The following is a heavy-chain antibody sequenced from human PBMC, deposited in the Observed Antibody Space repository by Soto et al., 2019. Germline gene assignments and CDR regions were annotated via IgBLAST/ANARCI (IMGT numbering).Heavy chain of an antibody. CDR3: AKGHRIIVRTCFDN. D-gene: IGHD2-15*01. CDR2: IGRNSGAL. V-gene: IGHV3-9*01. Sequence: EVQLVESGGGLVQPGRSLRLSCAASGFTFDGVAMHWVRQVPGRGLEWVSSIGRNSGALAYEDSVKGRFSISRDDARKTVYLQMIRLRPEDTSLYFCAKGHRIIVRTCFDNWGQGTLVSVSS. CDR1: GFTFDGVA. J-gene: IGHJ4*02.